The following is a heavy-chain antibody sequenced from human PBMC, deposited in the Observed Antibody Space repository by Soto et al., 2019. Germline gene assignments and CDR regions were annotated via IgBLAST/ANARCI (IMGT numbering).Heavy chain of an antibody. CDR2: ISGSGGST. Sequence: EVQLLESGGGLLQPGGSLRLSCAASGLTFSSYAMSWVRQAPGKGLEWVSAISGSGGSTYYADSVKGRFTISRDNSKNTLYLQMNSLRAEDTAVYYCAKAGGFGGYWYFDLWGRGTLVTVSS. D-gene: IGHD3-10*01. CDR1: GLTFSSYA. CDR3: AKAGGFGGYWYFDL. J-gene: IGHJ2*01. V-gene: IGHV3-23*01.